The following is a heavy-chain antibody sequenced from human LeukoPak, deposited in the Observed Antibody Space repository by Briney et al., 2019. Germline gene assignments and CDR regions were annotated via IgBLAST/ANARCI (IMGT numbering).Heavy chain of an antibody. Sequence: ASMKVSCKASGYSFTGYYIHWVRHAPGQGLEWMGWITPISGDTHFAQKFQDRVTMTRDTSISTAYTGLSRLRSDDTAVFYCARAGLGIDYYYLDLWGRGTLVVVSS. CDR2: ITPISGDT. V-gene: IGHV1-2*02. CDR3: ARAGLGIDYYYLDL. D-gene: IGHD3-10*01. J-gene: IGHJ2*01. CDR1: GYSFTGYY.